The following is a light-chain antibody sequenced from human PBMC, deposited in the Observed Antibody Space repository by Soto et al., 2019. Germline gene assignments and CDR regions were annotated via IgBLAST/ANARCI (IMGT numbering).Light chain of an antibody. J-gene: IGKJ2*01. CDR2: AAS. V-gene: IGKV1-39*01. CDR3: QQSHGIPYI. Sequence: DIQMTQSPSSLSASVGDRITITCRASPTISTYLNWYQQKPGKAPKLLISAASRLQSGVPSRFTSSGSGTEFTLTISSLQPEDFATYYGQQSHGIPYIFGQGTKVEI. CDR1: PTISTY.